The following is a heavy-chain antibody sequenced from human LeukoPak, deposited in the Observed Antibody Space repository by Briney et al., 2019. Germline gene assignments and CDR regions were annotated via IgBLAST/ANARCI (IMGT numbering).Heavy chain of an antibody. CDR2: FHTDGGI. Sequence: PGGSLRPSCAASGFTFSAYDMHWVRQAPGEGLEWVSAFHTDGGIYYLDSVKGRFTISREDAKNSLYLQMHTLRAGDTAVYYCARGSGPGVTTIDSWGQGTLVIVSS. CDR3: ARGSGPGVTTIDS. CDR1: GFTFSAYD. D-gene: IGHD4-17*01. V-gene: IGHV3-13*01. J-gene: IGHJ4*02.